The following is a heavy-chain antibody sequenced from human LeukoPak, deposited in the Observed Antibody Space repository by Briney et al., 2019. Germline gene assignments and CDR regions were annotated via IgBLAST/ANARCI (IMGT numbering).Heavy chain of an antibody. CDR1: GFTASSNY. V-gene: IGHV3-53*01. CDR2: IYSGGST. D-gene: IGHD1-26*01. Sequence: PGGSLRLSCVASGFTASSNYMNWVRQAPGKGMEWVSVIYSGGSTYYADSVKGRFTISRDNSKNTLYLQMNSLRAEDTAVYYCASSGSYRFDYWGQGTLVTVSS. CDR3: ASSGSYRFDY. J-gene: IGHJ4*02.